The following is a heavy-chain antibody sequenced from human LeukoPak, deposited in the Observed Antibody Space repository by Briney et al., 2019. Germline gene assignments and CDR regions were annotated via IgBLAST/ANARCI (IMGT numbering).Heavy chain of an antibody. CDR2: IKLDGSEK. Sequence: GGSLRLSCSVSGFTFSSHAMHWVRQAPGKGLEWVANIKLDGSEKNYVDSVKGRFTISRDNTKNSLYLQMNSLRAEDTAVFYCARDQYDTWSRRGNFDSWGQGTLVIVSS. CDR3: ARDQYDTWSRRGNFDS. J-gene: IGHJ4*02. V-gene: IGHV3-7*03. D-gene: IGHD3-3*01. CDR1: GFTFSSHA.